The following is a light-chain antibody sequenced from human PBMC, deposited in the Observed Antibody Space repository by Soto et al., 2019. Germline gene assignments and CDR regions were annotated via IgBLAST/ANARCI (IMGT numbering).Light chain of an antibody. CDR2: VAS. Sequence: DIQMTQSPSSLSASVGDSVTITCRASQRISTYLNWYQQKPGQAPKLLIYVASLLQSGVPSRFSGSGSGTEFTLTISSLQADDFATYYCQQYNSQSSITFGQGTRLEIK. CDR3: QQYNSQSSIT. V-gene: IGKV1-16*01. CDR1: QRISTY. J-gene: IGKJ5*01.